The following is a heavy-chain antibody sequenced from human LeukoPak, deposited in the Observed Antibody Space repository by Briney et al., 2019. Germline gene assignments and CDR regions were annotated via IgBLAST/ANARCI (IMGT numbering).Heavy chain of an antibody. J-gene: IGHJ4*02. V-gene: IGHV3-23*01. D-gene: IGHD2-2*01. CDR1: GFTFSSYA. CDR3: AKDDETIVVVPAAINY. Sequence: GGSLRLSCAASGFTFSSYAMSWVRQAPGKGLEWVSAISGSGGSTYYADSVKGRFTISRDNSKNTLYLQMNSLRAEGTAVYYCAKDDETIVVVPAAINYWGQGTLVTVSS. CDR2: ISGSGGST.